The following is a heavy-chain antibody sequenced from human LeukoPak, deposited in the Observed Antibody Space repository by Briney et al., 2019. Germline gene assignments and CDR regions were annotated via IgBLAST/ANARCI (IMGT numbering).Heavy chain of an antibody. J-gene: IGHJ6*02. Sequence: SQTLSLTCAISGDSVSNNSAAWNWIRQSPSRGLEWLGRTYCRSKWYNDYAVSVKSRITINPDTSKNQFSLQLNPVTPEDTAVYYCARWAGSLGYYGLDVWGQGTTVTVSS. D-gene: IGHD3-10*01. CDR3: ARWAGSLGYYGLDV. CDR2: TYCRSKWYN. CDR1: GDSVSNNSAA. V-gene: IGHV6-1*01.